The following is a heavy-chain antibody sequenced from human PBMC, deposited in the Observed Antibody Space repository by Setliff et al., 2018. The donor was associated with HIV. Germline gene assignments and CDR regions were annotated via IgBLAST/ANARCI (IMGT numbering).Heavy chain of an antibody. CDR1: GYSLTNNY. V-gene: IGHV1-46*01. J-gene: IGHJ4*02. CDR2: INPSSGST. CDR3: ARESGNGWNSDY. D-gene: IGHD6-19*01. Sequence: ASVKVSCKASGYSLTNNYMHWVRQAPGQGLEWMGIINPSSGSTSYAQQFQGRVTMTRDTSTSTVYMELSSLRSEDTAVYYCARESGNGWNSDYWGQGTLVTVSS.